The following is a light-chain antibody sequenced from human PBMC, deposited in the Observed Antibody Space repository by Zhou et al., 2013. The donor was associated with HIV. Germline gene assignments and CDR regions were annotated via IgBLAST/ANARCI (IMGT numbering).Light chain of an antibody. CDR2: QAS. Sequence: DIQMTQSPSSLSASTGDRVTITCRASQGISSYLAWYQQRPGTAPKLLIYQASSLESGVPSRFSGSGSGTEFTLTISSLQPDDFATYYCQHYNGYSGTFGQGTKV. V-gene: IGKV1-5*03. CDR1: QGISSY. J-gene: IGKJ1*01. CDR3: QHYNGYSGT.